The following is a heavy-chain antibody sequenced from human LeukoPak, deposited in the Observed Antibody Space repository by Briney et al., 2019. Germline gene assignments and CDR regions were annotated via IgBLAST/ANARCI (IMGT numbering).Heavy chain of an antibody. J-gene: IGHJ4*02. CDR2: IYPGDSDT. Sequence: GESLKISCKGSGYSFTSYWIGWVRQMPGKGLEWMGIIYPGDSDTRYSPSFQGQVTISADKSISTAYPQWSSLKASDTAMYYCARRIAVAGYYFDYWGQGTLVTVSS. CDR1: GYSFTSYW. V-gene: IGHV5-51*01. CDR3: ARRIAVAGYYFDY. D-gene: IGHD6-19*01.